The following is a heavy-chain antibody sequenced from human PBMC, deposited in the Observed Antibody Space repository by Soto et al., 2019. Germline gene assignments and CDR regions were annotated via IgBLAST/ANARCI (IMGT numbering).Heavy chain of an antibody. CDR3: GSVRPSGYVLS. V-gene: IGHV4-61*01. CDR1: GGSVSSGSYY. D-gene: IGHD6-25*01. CDR2: VYFSGNT. Sequence: LSLTCTVSGGSVSSGSYYWSWIRQPPGKGLEWIGYVYFSGNTNYNPSLKSRVTISIDTSKNQFSLRLASVTAADTAFYYCGSVRPSGYVLSWGQGTLVTVSS. J-gene: IGHJ5*02.